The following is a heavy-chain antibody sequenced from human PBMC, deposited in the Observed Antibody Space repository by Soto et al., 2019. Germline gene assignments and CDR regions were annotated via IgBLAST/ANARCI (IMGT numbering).Heavy chain of an antibody. Sequence: EVQLVESGGGSVQPGGSLRLSCVAAGFTFSNYAMSWVRQAPGKGLQWVSTIIGSGGSEYYGDSVKGRFTISRDNFKDTLFLQLNGLRAEDTAVYYCAKDRFRSRYTYGSFDYWGQGALVTVSA. CDR1: GFTFSNYA. V-gene: IGHV3-23*04. D-gene: IGHD5-18*01. J-gene: IGHJ4*02. CDR2: IIGSGGSE. CDR3: AKDRFRSRYTYGSFDY.